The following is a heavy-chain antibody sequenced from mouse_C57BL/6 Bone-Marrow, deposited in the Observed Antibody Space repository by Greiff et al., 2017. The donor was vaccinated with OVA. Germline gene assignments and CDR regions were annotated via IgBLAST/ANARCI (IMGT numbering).Heavy chain of an antibody. D-gene: IGHD2-1*01. CDR1: GFSLTSYA. CDR3: AKYGNYWYFEG. CDR2: IWPGGGT. V-gene: IGHV2-9-1*01. Sequence: VQLQESGPGLVAPSQSLSISCTVSGFSLTSYAISWVRQPPGKGLEWLGVIWPGGGTNYNSAPKSRLSISKDNSKSQVFLKMNRLQSDDAARYYCAKYGNYWYFEGWGTGTTVTVAS. J-gene: IGHJ1*03.